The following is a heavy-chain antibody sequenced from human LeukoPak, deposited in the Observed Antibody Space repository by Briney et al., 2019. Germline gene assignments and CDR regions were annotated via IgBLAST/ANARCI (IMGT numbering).Heavy chain of an antibody. CDR1: GGSISSSSYY. D-gene: IGHD4-17*01. CDR2: IYYSGST. Sequence: SETLSLTCTVSGGSISSSSYYWGWIRHPPGRGLEWIGSIYYSGSTYYNPSLKSRVTISVDTSKNQFSLKLSSVTAADTAVYYCAVDYGDYLTYYWGQGTLVTVSS. J-gene: IGHJ4*02. CDR3: AVDYGDYLTYY. V-gene: IGHV4-39*01.